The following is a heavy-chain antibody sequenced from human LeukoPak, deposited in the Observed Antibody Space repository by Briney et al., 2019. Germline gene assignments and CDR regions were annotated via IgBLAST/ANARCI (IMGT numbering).Heavy chain of an antibody. D-gene: IGHD2-15*01. V-gene: IGHV4-34*01. CDR2: INHSGST. CDR1: GGSFSGYY. J-gene: IGHJ3*01. CDR3: ARFGYCSGGSGYSPGHHLPH. Sequence: SETLSLTCAVYGGSFSGYYWSWIRQPPGKGLEWIGEINHSGSTNYNPSLKSRVTISVDTSKNQFSLKLSSVTAADTAVYYCARFGYCSGGSGYSPGHHLPHWGQGTMVTVSS.